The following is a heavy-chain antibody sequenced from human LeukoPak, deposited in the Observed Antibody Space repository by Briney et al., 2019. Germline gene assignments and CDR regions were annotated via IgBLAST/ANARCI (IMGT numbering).Heavy chain of an antibody. J-gene: IGHJ4*02. CDR3: AKSSMAAAGTKQRHFDY. CDR1: GFTFSSYG. D-gene: IGHD6-13*01. Sequence: GGSLRLSCAAAGFTFSSYGMHWVRQAPGKGLEWVAVISYDGSNKYYADSVKGRFTISRDNSKNTLYLQMNSLRAEDTAVYYCAKSSMAAAGTKQRHFDYWGQGTLVTVSS. CDR2: ISYDGSNK. V-gene: IGHV3-30*18.